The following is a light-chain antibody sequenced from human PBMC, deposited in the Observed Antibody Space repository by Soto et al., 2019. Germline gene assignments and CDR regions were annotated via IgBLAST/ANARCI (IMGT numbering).Light chain of an antibody. CDR3: QVWDSSSDHYV. CDR2: DDS. Sequence: SYELTQPPSVSVAPGQTARITCGGDNIGSKSVPWYQQKPGQAPVVVVHDDSDRPSGIPERFSGSNSGNTATLTISRVEAGDEADYYCQVWDSSSDHYVFGTGTKVTVL. J-gene: IGLJ1*01. V-gene: IGLV3-21*02. CDR1: NIGSKS.